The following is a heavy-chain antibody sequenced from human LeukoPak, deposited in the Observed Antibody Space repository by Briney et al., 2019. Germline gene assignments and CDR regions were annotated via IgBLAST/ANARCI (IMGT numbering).Heavy chain of an antibody. Sequence: GGSLRLSCAASGFTFSSYGMHWVRQAPGKGLEWVAFIRYDGSNKYYADSVKGRFTISRDNSKNTLYLQMNSLRAEDTAVYYCARERGYSGYHPPDYWGQGTLVTVSS. J-gene: IGHJ4*02. CDR1: GFTFSSYG. V-gene: IGHV3-30*02. D-gene: IGHD5-12*01. CDR3: ARERGYSGYHPPDY. CDR2: IRYDGSNK.